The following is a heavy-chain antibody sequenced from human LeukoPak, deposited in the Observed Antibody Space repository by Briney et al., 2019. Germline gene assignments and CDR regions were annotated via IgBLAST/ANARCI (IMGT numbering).Heavy chain of an antibody. CDR1: GFTFNTYS. J-gene: IGHJ6*04. CDR2: ISGTSSYI. V-gene: IGHV3-21*01. Sequence: GGSLRLSCAASGFTFNTYSMNWVRQAPGKGLEWVSSISGTSSYIYYADSVKGRFTISRDNAKNSLYLRMNSLRAEDTAVYYCSRSSMVRGMMDYYYGMDVWGKGTTVTVSS. D-gene: IGHD3-10*01. CDR3: SRSSMVRGMMDYYYGMDV.